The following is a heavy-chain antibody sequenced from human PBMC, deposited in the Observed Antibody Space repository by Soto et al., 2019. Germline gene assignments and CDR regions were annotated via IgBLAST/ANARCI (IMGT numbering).Heavy chain of an antibody. Sequence: GGSLRLSCAASGFTFSDYYMSWVRQAAGKGLEWVSYIGTSSSYTNYADSVKGRFTISRDNAKNSLYLQMNSLRVEDTAVYYCARDADILTGSDAFDIWGQGTMVTVSS. J-gene: IGHJ3*02. CDR3: ARDADILTGSDAFDI. CDR1: GFTFSDYY. V-gene: IGHV3-11*05. D-gene: IGHD3-9*01. CDR2: IGTSSSYT.